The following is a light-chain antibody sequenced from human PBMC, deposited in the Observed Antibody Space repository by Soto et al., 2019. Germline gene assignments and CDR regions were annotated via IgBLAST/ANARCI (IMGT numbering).Light chain of an antibody. CDR3: QQYNVVPPT. Sequence: DIPMTQSPSSLSAFVGDRVTITCRASQDISIYLNWFQQKPGKAPKLLIYDATNLEKGVPSRFTGSGSGTAFTLTINSLPPDEIATYYCQQYNVVPPTFGQGTRLEI. CDR2: DAT. V-gene: IGKV1-33*01. J-gene: IGKJ2*01. CDR1: QDISIY.